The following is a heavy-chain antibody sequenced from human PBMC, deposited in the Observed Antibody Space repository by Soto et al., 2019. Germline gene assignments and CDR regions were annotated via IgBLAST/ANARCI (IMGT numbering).Heavy chain of an antibody. Sequence: EVQLVESGGGLVKPGGSLRLSCAASGFTFSSYSMNWVRQAPGKGLEWVSVIYSGGSTYYADSVKGRFTISRDNSKNTLYLQMNSLRAEDTAVYYCARDAYCGGDCYYKFQHWGQGTLVSVSS. D-gene: IGHD2-21*02. CDR3: ARDAYCGGDCYYKFQH. V-gene: IGHV3-66*01. CDR2: IYSGGST. CDR1: GFTFSSYS. J-gene: IGHJ1*01.